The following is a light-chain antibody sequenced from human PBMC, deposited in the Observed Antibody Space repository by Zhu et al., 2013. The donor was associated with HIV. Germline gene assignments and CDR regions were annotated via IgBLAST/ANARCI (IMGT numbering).Light chain of an antibody. J-gene: IGKJ1*01. CDR1: QSVSTN. Sequence: EVVLTQSPGTLSLSPGERATLSCRASQSVSTNLAWYQQKPGQAPRLLIYGASSRASGIPDRFSGSGSGTDFTLTISRLEPEDFAVYYCQQYHDWPPWTFGQGTKVEIK. V-gene: IGKV3-20*01. CDR2: GAS. CDR3: QQYHDWPPWT.